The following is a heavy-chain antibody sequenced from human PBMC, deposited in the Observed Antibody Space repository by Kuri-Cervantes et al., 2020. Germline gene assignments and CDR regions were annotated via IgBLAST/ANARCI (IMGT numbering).Heavy chain of an antibody. CDR2: TYSCGST. J-gene: IGHJ4*02. CDR1: GFTVSSNY. Sequence: GESLKISCAASGFTVSSNYMSWVRQAPGKGLEWVSVTYSCGSTYYADSVKGRFTISRDNAKNSLYLQMHSLRAEDTAVYYCATYYDSSGFFGYWGQGTLVTVSS. V-gene: IGHV3-66*03. D-gene: IGHD3-22*01. CDR3: ATYYDSSGFFGY.